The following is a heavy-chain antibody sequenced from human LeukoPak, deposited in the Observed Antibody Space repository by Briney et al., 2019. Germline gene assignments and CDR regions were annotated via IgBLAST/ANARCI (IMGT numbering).Heavy chain of an antibody. CDR2: IKQDGSER. Sequence: GGSLRLPCEASGFSMSVYWMSWVRQAPGKGLEWLGNIKQDGSERNYVDSVKGRFTISRDNAKKSLYLQMNSLRAEDTAVYYCARDWGAYYHFFDYWGQGTLVTVSS. CDR3: ARDWGAYYHFFDY. D-gene: IGHD3-22*01. V-gene: IGHV3-7*01. J-gene: IGHJ4*02. CDR1: GFSMSVYW.